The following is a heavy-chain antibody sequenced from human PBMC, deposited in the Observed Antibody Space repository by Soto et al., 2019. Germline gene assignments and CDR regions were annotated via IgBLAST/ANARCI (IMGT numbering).Heavy chain of an antibody. CDR2: INSYGSST. CDR1: GLKFGSLG. D-gene: IGHD3-10*01. J-gene: IGHJ6*02. V-gene: IGHV3-74*01. Sequence: GGLMRHWNGAFGLKFGSLGVRWVRQETGKGLVWVSRINSYGSSTSYADSLKGRFTTSRDNAKNTLYLQMNSLRAEDTAVYYCARDPRGTGRPPYYYHGIGIRAQRPT. CDR3: ARDPRGTGRPPYYYHGIGI.